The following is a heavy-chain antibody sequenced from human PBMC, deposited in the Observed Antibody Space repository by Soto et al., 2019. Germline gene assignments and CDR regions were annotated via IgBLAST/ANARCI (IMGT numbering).Heavy chain of an antibody. D-gene: IGHD2-15*01. Sequence: SGPTLVNPTPTLTLTCTFSGFSLSTSGMCVSWIRQPPGKALEWLSLIDWDDDKYYSTSLKTRLTISKDTSKNQAVLTMSHMDPVDTATYYCGRSPPGILYGMGVWSKGTTVTASS. CDR1: GFSLSTSGMC. CDR3: GRSPPGILYGMGV. J-gene: IGHJ6*04. V-gene: IGHV2-70*01. CDR2: IDWDDDK.